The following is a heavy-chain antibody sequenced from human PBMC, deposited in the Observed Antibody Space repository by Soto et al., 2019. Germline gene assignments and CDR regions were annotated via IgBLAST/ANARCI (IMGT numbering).Heavy chain of an antibody. CDR3: ARDRSGGVTAYGMDV. CDR2: INPNSGGT. J-gene: IGHJ6*02. Sequence: QVQLVQSGAEVKKPGASVKVSCKASGYTFTGYYMHWVRQAPGQGLEWMGWINPNSGGTNCAQKFQGWVTMTRDTSISTAYMELSRLRSDDTAVYYCARDRSGGVTAYGMDVWGQGTTVTVSS. V-gene: IGHV1-2*04. D-gene: IGHD3-16*01. CDR1: GYTFTGYY.